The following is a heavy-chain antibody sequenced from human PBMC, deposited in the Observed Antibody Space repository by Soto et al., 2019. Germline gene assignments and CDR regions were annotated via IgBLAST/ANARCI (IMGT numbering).Heavy chain of an antibody. Sequence: GGSLRLSCAASGFTFSSYAMHWVRQAPGKGLEWVAVISYDGSNKYYADSVKGRFTISRDNSKNTLYLQMNSLRAEDTAVYYCARAIAVAGYGAFDIWGQGTMVTVSS. D-gene: IGHD6-19*01. CDR3: ARAIAVAGYGAFDI. CDR1: GFTFSSYA. CDR2: ISYDGSNK. J-gene: IGHJ3*02. V-gene: IGHV3-30-3*01.